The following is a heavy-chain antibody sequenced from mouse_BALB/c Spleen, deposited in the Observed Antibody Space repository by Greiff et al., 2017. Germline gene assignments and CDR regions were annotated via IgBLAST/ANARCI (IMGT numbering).Heavy chain of an antibody. J-gene: IGHJ4*01. V-gene: IGHV1S34*01. Sequence: LVKTGASVKISCKASGYSFTGYYMHWVKQSHGKSLEWIGYISCYNGATSYNQKFKGKATFTVDTSSSTAYMQFNSLTSEDSAVYYCARDYYDHYYAMDYWGQGTSVTVSS. CDR2: ISCYNGAT. CDR3: ARDYYDHYYAMDY. CDR1: GYSFTGYY. D-gene: IGHD2-4*01.